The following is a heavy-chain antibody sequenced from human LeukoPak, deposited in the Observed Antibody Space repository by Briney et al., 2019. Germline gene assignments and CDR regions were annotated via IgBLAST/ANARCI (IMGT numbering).Heavy chain of an antibody. V-gene: IGHV3-64D*06. CDR3: VKPGNYYASGSYYSNYYFDY. CDR2: ISSNRGST. Sequence: PGGSLRLSCSASGFTFSTYAMHWVRQAPGKGLEYVSAISSNRGSTYYADSVKGRFTISRDNSKNTLYLQMSSLRAEDTAVYYCVKPGNYYASGSYYSNYYFDYWGQGTLVTVSS. J-gene: IGHJ4*02. CDR1: GFTFSTYA. D-gene: IGHD3-10*01.